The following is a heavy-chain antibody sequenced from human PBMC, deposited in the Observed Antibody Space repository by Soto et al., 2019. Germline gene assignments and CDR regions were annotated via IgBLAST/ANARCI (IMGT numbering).Heavy chain of an antibody. CDR2: IYHSGTS. CDR3: ARGRLVPAVNFDY. CDR1: GDSISSGGFS. Sequence: QPQLQESGSGLVKPSHTLSLTCAVSGDSISSGGFSWSWIRQPPGKGLEWIGYIYHSGTSFYNPSLKSRVTISVDGSKNQFSLKVKSVTAADTAVYYCARGRLVPAVNFDYWGLGTLVTVSS. J-gene: IGHJ4*02. D-gene: IGHD2-2*01. V-gene: IGHV4-30-2*01.